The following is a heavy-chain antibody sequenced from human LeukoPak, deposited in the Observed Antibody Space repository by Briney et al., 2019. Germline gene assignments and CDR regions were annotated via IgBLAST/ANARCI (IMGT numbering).Heavy chain of an antibody. CDR3: ARGKGYSSSWYVGEYYYYYYMDV. D-gene: IGHD6-13*01. Sequence: SETLSLTCTVSGGSISSYYWSWIRQPPGKGLEWIGYIYYSGSTNYNPSLKSRVTISVDTSKNQFSLKLSSVTAADTAVNYCARGKGYSSSWYVGEYYYYYYMDVWGKGTTVTVSS. J-gene: IGHJ6*03. CDR1: GGSISSYY. V-gene: IGHV4-59*01. CDR2: IYYSGST.